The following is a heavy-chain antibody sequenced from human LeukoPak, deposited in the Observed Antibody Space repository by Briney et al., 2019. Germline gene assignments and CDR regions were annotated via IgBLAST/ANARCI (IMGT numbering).Heavy chain of an antibody. J-gene: IGHJ6*02. Sequence: GGSLRLSRAASGFTLSSYWMHWVRQAPGKGLVWVSRIYGDGRSTNYADSVQGRFIISRDNAKNTLFLQMNSLRAEDTAVYYCARGGYGMDVWGQGTTATVSS. CDR3: ARGGYGMDV. V-gene: IGHV3-74*01. CDR1: GFTLSSYW. CDR2: IYGDGRST.